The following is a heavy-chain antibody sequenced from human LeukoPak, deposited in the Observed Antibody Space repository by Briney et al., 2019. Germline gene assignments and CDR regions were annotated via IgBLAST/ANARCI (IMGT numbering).Heavy chain of an antibody. CDR1: GYTLTSYW. CDR3: ARLVVVTANFRYFDL. Sequence: GESLKISCKGSGYTLTSYWIGWVRQMPGKGLEWRGIIHPGDSDTRYSPSLQGQVTISVDKSISTAYLQWSSLKASDTGMYYCARLVVVTANFRYFDLWGRGTLVTVSS. CDR2: IHPGDSDT. J-gene: IGHJ2*01. D-gene: IGHD2-21*02. V-gene: IGHV5-51*01.